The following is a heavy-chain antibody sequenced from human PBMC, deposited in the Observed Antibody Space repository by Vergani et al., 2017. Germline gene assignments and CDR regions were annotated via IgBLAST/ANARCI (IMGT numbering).Heavy chain of an antibody. CDR2: IYPGDSDT. CDR1: GYSFTSYW. V-gene: IGHV5-51*01. CDR3: ARVYCSSTSCSTLDY. J-gene: IGHJ4*02. Sequence: EVQLVQSGAEVKKPGESLKISCKGPGYSFTSYWIGWVRQMPGKGLEWMGIIYPGDSDTRYSPSFQGQVTISADKSISTAYLQWSSLKASDTAMYYCARVYCSSTSCSTLDYWGQGTLVTVSS. D-gene: IGHD2-2*01.